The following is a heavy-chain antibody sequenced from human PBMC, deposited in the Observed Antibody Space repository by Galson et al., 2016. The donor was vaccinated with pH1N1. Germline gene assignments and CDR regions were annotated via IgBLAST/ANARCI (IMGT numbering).Heavy chain of an antibody. CDR2: ISDGGGST. D-gene: IGHD3-16*01. Sequence: SLRLSCAASKFTFSNYAMNWVRQAPGKGLEWVSLISDGGGSTYYADSVKGRFTISRDNSKNTLYLQMNSLRAEDTAVCYCAKSLGFRNCFDYWGQGTLVTVSS. J-gene: IGHJ4*02. V-gene: IGHV3-23*01. CDR3: AKSLGFRNCFDY. CDR1: KFTFSNYA.